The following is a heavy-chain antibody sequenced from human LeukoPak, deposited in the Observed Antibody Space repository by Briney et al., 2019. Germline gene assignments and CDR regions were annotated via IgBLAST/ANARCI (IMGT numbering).Heavy chain of an antibody. CDR1: GGSISSYY. CDR3: ARDRGAIRY. V-gene: IGHV4-59*01. CDR2: IYYSGST. J-gene: IGHJ4*02. Sequence: SETLSLTCTVSGGSISSYYWNWIRQPPGKGLEWIGYIYYSGSTNYNPSLKSRVTISVDTSKNQFSLKLSSVSAADTAVYYSARDRGAIRYWGQGTLVTVSS. D-gene: IGHD2-2*02.